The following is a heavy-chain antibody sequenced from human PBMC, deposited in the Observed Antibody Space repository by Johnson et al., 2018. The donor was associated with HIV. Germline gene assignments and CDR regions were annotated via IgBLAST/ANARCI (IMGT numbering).Heavy chain of an antibody. D-gene: IGHD1-26*01. CDR1: GFTFTGYW. Sequence: VQLVESGGGLVQPGGSLRLSCAASGFTFTGYWMSWVRQAPGKGLEWVAKIKQDGSEKYYVDSVKGRFTLSRDNAKNSLYLQMNNLGAKETAVYYCARDREAAASGGAFDIWGQGTMVTVS. V-gene: IGHV3-7*01. J-gene: IGHJ3*02. CDR3: ARDREAAASGGAFDI. CDR2: IKQDGSEK.